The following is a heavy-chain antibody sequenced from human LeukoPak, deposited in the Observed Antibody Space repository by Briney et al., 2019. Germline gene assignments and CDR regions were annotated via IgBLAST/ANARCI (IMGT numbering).Heavy chain of an antibody. CDR2: INPNSGGT. D-gene: IGHD2-8*01. CDR1: GYTFTGYY. Sequence: GASVKVSCKASGYTFTGYYMHWVRQAPGQGLEWMGWINPNSGGTNYAQRFQGRVTMTRDTSISTAYMELSRLRSDDTAVYYCTKWVGCSDGVCSPGWFDPWGQGTLVTVSS. J-gene: IGHJ5*02. V-gene: IGHV1-2*02. CDR3: TKWVGCSDGVCSPGWFDP.